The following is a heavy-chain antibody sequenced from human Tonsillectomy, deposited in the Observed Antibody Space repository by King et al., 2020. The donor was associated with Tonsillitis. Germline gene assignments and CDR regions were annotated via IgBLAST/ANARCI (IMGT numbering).Heavy chain of an antibody. V-gene: IGHV3-21*06. CDR2: ISSRGTYI. CDR1: GFTFRDYS. CDR3: AREGGGYSSSSGPTGTDS. D-gene: IGHD3-16*01. Sequence: VQLVESGGGLVKPGGSLRLSCAASGFTFRDYSLNWVRQAPGQGLEWVSSISSRGTYIYYADSVRGRFTISRDNAQNSLWLQMNNLGDEDTAVYYCAREGGGYSSSSGPTGTDSWGQGTLVTVSS. J-gene: IGHJ4*02.